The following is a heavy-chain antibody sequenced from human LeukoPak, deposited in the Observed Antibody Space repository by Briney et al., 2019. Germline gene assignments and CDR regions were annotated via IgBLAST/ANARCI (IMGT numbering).Heavy chain of an antibody. D-gene: IGHD6-19*01. CDR1: GGSFSGYY. CDR2: INHSGST. Sequence: SETLSLTCAVYGGSFSGYYWSWIRQPPGKGLEWIGEINHSGSTYYNPSLKSRVTISVDTSKNQFSLKLSSVTAADTAVYYCARDKIAVAGSNWFDPWGQGTLVTVSS. CDR3: ARDKIAVAGSNWFDP. J-gene: IGHJ5*02. V-gene: IGHV4-34*01.